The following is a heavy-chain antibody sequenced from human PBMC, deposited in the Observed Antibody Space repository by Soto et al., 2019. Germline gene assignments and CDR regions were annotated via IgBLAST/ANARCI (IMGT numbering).Heavy chain of an antibody. CDR1: GYTFINYY. D-gene: IGHD6-13*01. CDR3: ARGLAAGDY. J-gene: IGHJ4*02. Sequence: QVQLVQSGAEVKKPGASVKLSCKASGYTFINYYIHWVRQAPGQGLEWMGIFNPTSGSTNYAQKFQGRLTLTRDTSTRTVYMELSSLRFDDTAVYYCARGLAAGDYWGQGSLVSVSS. CDR2: FNPTSGST. V-gene: IGHV1-46*01.